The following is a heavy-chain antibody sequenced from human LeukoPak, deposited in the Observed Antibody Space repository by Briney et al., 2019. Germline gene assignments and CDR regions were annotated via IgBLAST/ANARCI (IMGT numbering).Heavy chain of an antibody. V-gene: IGHV1-69*13. Sequence: SVKVSCKASGGTFSSYAISWVRQAPGQGLEWMGGIIPIFGTANYAQKFQGRVTITADESTSTAYMELSSLRSEDTAAYYCARDGSGYSSGWRPGFDYWGQGTLVTVSS. CDR3: ARDGSGYSSGWRPGFDY. J-gene: IGHJ4*02. CDR1: GGTFSSYA. CDR2: IIPIFGTA. D-gene: IGHD6-19*01.